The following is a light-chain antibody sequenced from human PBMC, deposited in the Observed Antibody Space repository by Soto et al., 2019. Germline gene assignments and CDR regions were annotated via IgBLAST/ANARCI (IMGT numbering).Light chain of an antibody. V-gene: IGLV2-8*01. CDR3: SSYAGSNNLGV. CDR2: EVS. CDR1: SSDVGGYNY. Sequence: ALTQPPSASGSPGQSVTISCTGTSSDVGGYNYVSWYQQHPGKAPKLMIYEVSKRPSGVPDRFSGSKFGSAASLTVSGLQAEDEADYYCSSYAGSNNLGVFGGGTKLTVL. J-gene: IGLJ2*01.